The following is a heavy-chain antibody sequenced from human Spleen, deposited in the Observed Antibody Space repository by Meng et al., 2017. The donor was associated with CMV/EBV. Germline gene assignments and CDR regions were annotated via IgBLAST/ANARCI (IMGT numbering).Heavy chain of an antibody. V-gene: IGHV3-20*04. Sequence: GGSLRLSCEASGFNFDDHGMSWVRQTPGKGLEWVSGINWNGGNTGYVDSVKGRFTISRDNAKNSLYLQMNSLRVEDTALYYCARECYDSSGYYGLDVWGQGTTDTVSS. CDR3: ARECYDSSGYYGLDV. CDR1: GFNFDDHG. J-gene: IGHJ6*02. CDR2: INWNGGNT. D-gene: IGHD3-22*01.